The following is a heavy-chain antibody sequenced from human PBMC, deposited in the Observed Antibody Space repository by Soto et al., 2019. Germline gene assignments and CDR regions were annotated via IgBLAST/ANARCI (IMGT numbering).Heavy chain of an antibody. D-gene: IGHD1-26*01. V-gene: IGHV4-59*01. CDR2: IYYSGST. CDR1: GGSISSYY. CDR3: ARDGEPNWYFDL. J-gene: IGHJ2*01. Sequence: QVQLQESGPGLVKPSETLSLTCTVSGGSISSYYWSWIRQPPGKGLEWIGYIYYSGSTNYTPSLKSRXXIXGXXSKNQFSLKLSSVTAADTAVYYCARDGEPNWYFDLWGRGTLVTVSS.